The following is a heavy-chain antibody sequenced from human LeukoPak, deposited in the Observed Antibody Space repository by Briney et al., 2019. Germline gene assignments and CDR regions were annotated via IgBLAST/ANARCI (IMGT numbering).Heavy chain of an antibody. CDR1: GGSISSYY. V-gene: IGHV4-59*01. D-gene: IGHD5-18*01. J-gene: IGHJ6*03. Sequence: SETLSLTCTVSGGSISSYYWSWIRQTPGKGLEWIGYIYYSGSTNYNPSLKSRVTISVDTSKNQFSLKLSSVTAADTAVYYCARGGGYSYGYDYYYYYYMDVWGKGTTVTVSS. CDR2: IYYSGST. CDR3: ARGGGYSYGYDYYYYYYMDV.